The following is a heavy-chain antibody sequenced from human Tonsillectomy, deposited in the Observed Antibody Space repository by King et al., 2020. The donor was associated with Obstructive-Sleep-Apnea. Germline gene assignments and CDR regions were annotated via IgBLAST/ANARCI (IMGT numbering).Heavy chain of an antibody. Sequence: VQLQESGPGLVKPSGTLSLTCAVSGGSISSRHWWSWVRQPPGKGLEWIGEIYHSGSPNYNPSLKSRVTISVDKSNNPFSLKLSSVTAADTAVYYCARQLVLDAFDIWGQGTMVTVSS. V-gene: IGHV4-4*02. CDR3: ARQLVLDAFDI. J-gene: IGHJ3*02. CDR1: GGSISSRHW. D-gene: IGHD6-13*01. CDR2: IYHSGSP.